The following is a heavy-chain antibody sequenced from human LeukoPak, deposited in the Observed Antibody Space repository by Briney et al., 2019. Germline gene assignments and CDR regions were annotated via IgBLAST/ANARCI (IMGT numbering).Heavy chain of an antibody. CDR2: IWHDGSNE. CDR1: GFTFSNSG. V-gene: IGHV3-33*01. J-gene: IGHJ3*01. Sequence: GGSLRLSCAASGFTFSNSGMHWVRQAPGKGLEWVAVIWHDGSNEYYADAVKGRFIISRDNSKNTVHLQMHSLRVEDTSVYYCAREISMFVNAFDLWGQGTLVAVSS. D-gene: IGHD3-10*02. CDR3: AREISMFVNAFDL.